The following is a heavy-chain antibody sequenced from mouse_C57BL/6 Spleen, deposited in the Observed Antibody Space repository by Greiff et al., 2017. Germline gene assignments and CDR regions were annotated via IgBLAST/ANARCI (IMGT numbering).Heavy chain of an antibody. CDR1: GYTFTDYE. J-gene: IGHJ3*01. Sequence: QVQLQQSGAELVRPGASVTLSCKASGYTFTDYEMHWVKQTPVHGLEWIGAIDPETGGTAYNQKFKGKAILTADKSSSPAYMELRSLTSEDSAVYYCTRNYDYASFAYWGQGTLVTVSA. CDR2: IDPETGGT. CDR3: TRNYDYASFAY. D-gene: IGHD2-4*01. V-gene: IGHV1-15*01.